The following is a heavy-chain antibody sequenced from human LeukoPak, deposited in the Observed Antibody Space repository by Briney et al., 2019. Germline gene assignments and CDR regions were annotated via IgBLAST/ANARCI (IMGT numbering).Heavy chain of an antibody. CDR2: ISSSSSYI. V-gene: IGHV3-21*01. D-gene: IGHD4-17*01. CDR1: GFTFSSYS. Sequence: KPGGSLRLSCAASGFTFSSYSMNWVRQAPGKGLEWVSSISSSSSYIYYADSVKGRFTISRDNAKNSLYPQMNSLRAEDTAVYYCARVDDYGDREGAFDIWGQGTMVTVSS. CDR3: ARVDDYGDREGAFDI. J-gene: IGHJ3*02.